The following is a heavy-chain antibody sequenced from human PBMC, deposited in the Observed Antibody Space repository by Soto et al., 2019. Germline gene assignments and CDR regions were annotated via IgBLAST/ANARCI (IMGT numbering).Heavy chain of an antibody. J-gene: IGHJ4*02. CDR3: ARAPETPSILGVARPYFFDY. V-gene: IGHV4-31*03. D-gene: IGHD2-8*01. CDR1: GGSISSGTSY. CDR2: IFYSGSF. Sequence: QVQLQESGPGLVKPSQTLSLTCTVSGGSISSGTSYWSWIRQRPGKGLEWIGYIFYSGSFYYTPSLRGRVMILADTSKNQFTLRLSSVTAADTAVYYCARAPETPSILGVARPYFFDYWGQGALVTVSS.